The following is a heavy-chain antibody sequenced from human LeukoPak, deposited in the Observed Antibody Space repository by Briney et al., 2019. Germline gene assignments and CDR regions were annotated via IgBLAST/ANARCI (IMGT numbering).Heavy chain of an antibody. CDR1: GFIFSSCA. D-gene: IGHD5-12*01. CDR2: ISGSGGST. V-gene: IGHV3-23*01. J-gene: IGHJ4*02. CDR3: AKHRGRDGGYPFDY. Sequence: GGSLRLSCATSGFIFSSCAMSWVRQAPGKGLEWXSVISGSGGSTNYAESVKGRFTISRDNSKNTLYLQMNSLRVEDTAVYYCAKHRGRDGGYPFDYWGQGTLVTVSS.